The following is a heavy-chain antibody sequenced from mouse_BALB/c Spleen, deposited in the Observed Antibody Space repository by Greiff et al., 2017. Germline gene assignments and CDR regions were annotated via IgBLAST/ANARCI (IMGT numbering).Heavy chain of an antibody. CDR3: ARDGSSYGYAMDY. CDR1: GFTFSSYA. V-gene: IGHV5-9-3*01. D-gene: IGHD1-1*01. Sequence: EVKLVESGGGLVKPGGSLKLSCAASGFTFSSYAMSWVRQTPEKRLEWVATISSGGSYTYYPDSVKGRFTISRDNAKNTLYLQMSSLRSEDTAMYYCARDGSSYGYAMDYWGQGTSVTVSS. J-gene: IGHJ4*01. CDR2: ISSGGSYT.